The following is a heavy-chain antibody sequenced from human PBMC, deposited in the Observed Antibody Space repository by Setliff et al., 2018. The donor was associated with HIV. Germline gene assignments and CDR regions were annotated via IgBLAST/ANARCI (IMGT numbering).Heavy chain of an antibody. J-gene: IGHJ3*02. CDR1: GGSISSYY. Sequence: SETLSLTCTVSGGSISSYYWSWIRQPPGKGLEWIGYISYSGSTNYNPSLKSRVTLLVDTSKKQLSLKLTSVTTADTAVYYCARAPHEGLLWFGGGGFDIWGQGTMVTVS. CDR2: ISYSGST. CDR3: ARAPHEGLLWFGGGGFDI. V-gene: IGHV4-59*01. D-gene: IGHD3-10*01.